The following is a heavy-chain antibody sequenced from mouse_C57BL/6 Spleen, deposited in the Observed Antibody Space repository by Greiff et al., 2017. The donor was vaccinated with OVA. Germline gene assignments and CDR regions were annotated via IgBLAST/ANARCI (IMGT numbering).Heavy chain of an antibody. CDR2: IYPGGGYT. CDR1: GYTFTNYW. V-gene: IGHV1-63*01. J-gene: IGHJ1*03. CDR3: ARFDYYGSSYWYFDV. D-gene: IGHD1-1*01. Sequence: QVHVKQSGAELVRPGTSVKMSCKASGYTFTNYWIGWAKQRPGHGLEWIGDIYPGGGYTNYNEKFKGKATLTADKSSSTAYMQFSSLTSEDSAIYYCARFDYYGSSYWYFDVWGTGTTVTVSS.